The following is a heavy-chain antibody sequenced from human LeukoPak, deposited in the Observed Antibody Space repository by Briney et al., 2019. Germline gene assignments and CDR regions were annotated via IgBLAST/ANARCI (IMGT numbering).Heavy chain of an antibody. D-gene: IGHD5-12*01. CDR1: GGSFSGYY. V-gene: IGHV4-34*01. CDR2: INHSGST. J-gene: IGHJ4*02. Sequence: SETLSLTCAVYGGSFSGYYWSWIRQPPGKGLEWIGEINHSGSTNYNPSLKSRVTISVDTSKNQFSLQLNSVTPEDTAMYYCAREGGYSGYDFYFDYWGQGTLVTVSS. CDR3: AREGGYSGYDFYFDY.